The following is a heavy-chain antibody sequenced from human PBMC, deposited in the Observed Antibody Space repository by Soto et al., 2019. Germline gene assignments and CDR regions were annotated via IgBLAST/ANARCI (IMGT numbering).Heavy chain of an antibody. CDR2: ISGSGGSP. J-gene: IGHJ5*02. CDR1: GFAFSTYA. D-gene: IGHD2-2*01. Sequence: GGSLRLSCAASGFAFSTYAMTWVRQAPGKGLEWVSAISGSGGSPYYADSVKGRFTISRDNSKNTLYLQMSSLRAEDTAVYYCAKGAPVAFLNWFDPWGQGTLVTISS. CDR3: AKGAPVAFLNWFDP. V-gene: IGHV3-23*01.